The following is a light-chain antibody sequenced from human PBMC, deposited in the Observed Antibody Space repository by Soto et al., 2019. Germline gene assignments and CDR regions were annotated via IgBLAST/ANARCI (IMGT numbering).Light chain of an antibody. J-gene: IGKJ5*01. Sequence: DIKMTQSPSTLSASVRDTVTVTCRASQSVSGWLAWYQQKPGEAPKLLIYDASALPRGVPSRFSGSGSGTEFTLTISGLLPEDFATYHCQQLNTWPFTFGQGTRLEIK. CDR1: QSVSGW. CDR2: DAS. V-gene: IGKV1-5*01. CDR3: QQLNTWPFT.